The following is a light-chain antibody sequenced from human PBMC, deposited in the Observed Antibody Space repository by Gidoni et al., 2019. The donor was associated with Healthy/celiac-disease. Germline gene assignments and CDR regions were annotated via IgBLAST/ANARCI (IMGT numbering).Light chain of an antibody. CDR3: QQRSNWPPEVT. CDR1: QSVSSY. J-gene: IGKJ4*01. V-gene: IGKV3-11*01. CDR2: DAS. Sequence: EIVLTQSPATLSLSPGESATLPCRASQSVSSYLAWYQQKPGQAPRLLIYDASNRATGIPARFSGSGSGTDFTLTISSLEPEDFAVYYCQQRSNWPPEVTFGGGTKVEIK.